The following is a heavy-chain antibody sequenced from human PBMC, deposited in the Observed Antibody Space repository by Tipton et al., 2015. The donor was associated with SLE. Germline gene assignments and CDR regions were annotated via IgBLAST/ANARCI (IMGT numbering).Heavy chain of an antibody. V-gene: IGHV4-59*11. D-gene: IGHD6-19*01. CDR2: IYYTGGT. CDR3: ARRLPVAGQYWYFDL. J-gene: IGHJ2*01. CDR1: GGSISSHY. Sequence: TLSLTCTVSGGSISSHYWSWIRQPPGKVLEWLGYIYYTGGTNYNLSLKRRVTISVDTSKNQFSLKLNSVTAADTAVYYCARRLPVAGQYWYFDLWGRGTLVTVSS.